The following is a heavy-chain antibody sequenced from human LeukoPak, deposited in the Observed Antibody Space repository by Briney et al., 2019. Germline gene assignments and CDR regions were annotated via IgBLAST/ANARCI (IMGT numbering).Heavy chain of an antibody. CDR2: IIPIFGTA. CDR3: AARSTDAPAAMRGYYYGMDV. CDR1: GGTFSSYA. V-gene: IGHV1-69*06. D-gene: IGHD2-2*01. J-gene: IGHJ6*04. Sequence: GSSVKVSCKASGGTFSSYAISWVRQAPGQGLEWMGGIIPIFGTANYAQKFQGRVTITADKSTSTAYMELSSLRSEDTAVYYCAARSTDAPAAMRGYYYGMDVWGKGTTVTVSS.